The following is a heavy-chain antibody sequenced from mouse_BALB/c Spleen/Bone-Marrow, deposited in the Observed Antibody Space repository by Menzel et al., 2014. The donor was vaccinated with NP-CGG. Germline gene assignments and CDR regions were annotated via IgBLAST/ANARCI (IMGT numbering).Heavy chain of an antibody. J-gene: IGHJ4*01. Sequence: EVKLEESGGGLVQPGGSLKLSCAASGFDFSRYWMSWVRQAPGKGLEWIGEINPDSSTINYTPSLKDKFIISRDNAKNTLYPQMSKVRSEDTALYYCARHGYYAMDYWGQGTSVTVSS. CDR3: ARHGYYAMDY. V-gene: IGHV4-1*02. CDR1: GFDFSRYW. CDR2: INPDSSTI.